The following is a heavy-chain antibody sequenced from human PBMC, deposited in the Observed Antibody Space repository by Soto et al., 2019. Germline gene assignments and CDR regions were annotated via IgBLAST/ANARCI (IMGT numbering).Heavy chain of an antibody. Sequence: EVQLVESGGGLAQPGGSLRLSCAASGFVFSDYWIYWVRQVPGKGPVWVSGISDDGRRTDYADSVKGRFAISRDDAKNTVSLQMNSLRVDDTAVYYCARGLGTSNSPHWGQGTLVTVSS. D-gene: IGHD3-16*01. V-gene: IGHV3-74*01. CDR3: ARGLGTSNSPH. CDR2: ISDDGRRT. J-gene: IGHJ4*02. CDR1: GFVFSDYW.